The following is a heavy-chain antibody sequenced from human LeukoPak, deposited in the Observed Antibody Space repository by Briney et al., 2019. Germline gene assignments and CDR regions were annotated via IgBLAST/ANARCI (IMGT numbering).Heavy chain of an antibody. CDR1: GFTFSNAW. CDR2: IKSKTDGGTT. Sequence: GGSLRLSCAASGFTFSNAWMSWVRQAPGKGLEWVGRIKSKTDGGTTDYAAPVKGRFTISRDDSKNTLYLQMNSLKTEDTAVYYCTTEGSNWNDGNYYHYGMDVWGQGTTVTVSS. V-gene: IGHV3-15*01. J-gene: IGHJ6*02. CDR3: TTEGSNWNDGNYYHYGMDV. D-gene: IGHD1-1*01.